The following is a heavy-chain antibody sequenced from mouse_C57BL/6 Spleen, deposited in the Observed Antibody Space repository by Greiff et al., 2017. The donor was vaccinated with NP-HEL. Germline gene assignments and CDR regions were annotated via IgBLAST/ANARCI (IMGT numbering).Heavy chain of an antibody. J-gene: IGHJ2*01. Sequence: EVQRVESGGGLVQPGGSLKLSCAASGFTFSSYGMSWVGQPPDKRLELVATIISNGGSTYYQDSGKGRFTISRDNAKNTLYLQMSSLKSEDTAMYYCARMARTINWGQGTTLTVSS. V-gene: IGHV5-6-3*01. CDR3: ARMARTIN. CDR2: IISNGGST. CDR1: GFTFSSYG.